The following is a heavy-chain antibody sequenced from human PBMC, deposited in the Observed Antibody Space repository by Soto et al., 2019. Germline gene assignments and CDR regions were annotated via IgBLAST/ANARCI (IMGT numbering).Heavy chain of an antibody. D-gene: IGHD3-9*01. J-gene: IGHJ4*02. V-gene: IGHV3-21*01. CDR1: GFTFSRYS. Sequence: EVQLVESGGGLVKPGGSLRLSCAASGFTFSRYSMNWVRQAPGKGLEWVSSIGGSSSYIYYADSRKGRFNISRDNAKNSLYLQMNSLRAEDTAVYYCARSYDILTGYSGFDYWGQGTLVTVPS. CDR3: ARSYDILTGYSGFDY. CDR2: IGGSSSYI.